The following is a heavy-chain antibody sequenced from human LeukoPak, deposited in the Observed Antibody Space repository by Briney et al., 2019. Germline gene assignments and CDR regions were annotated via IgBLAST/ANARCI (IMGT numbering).Heavy chain of an antibody. V-gene: IGHV3-23*01. CDR2: ISGSGGST. D-gene: IGHD6-19*01. J-gene: IGHJ4*02. CDR3: AKGPRASGWTYFDY. CDR1: GFTLSSYA. Sequence: PGGSLRLSCAASGFTLSSYAMSWVRQAPGKGLEWVSVISGSGGSTYSAESVKGRFTISRDNSKNTLYLQMNSLRVEDTAVYYCAKGPRASGWTYFDYWGQGALVTVSS.